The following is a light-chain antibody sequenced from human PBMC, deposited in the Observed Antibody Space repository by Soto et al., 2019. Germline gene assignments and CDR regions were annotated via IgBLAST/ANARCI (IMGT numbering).Light chain of an antibody. V-gene: IGLV2-8*01. Sequence: QSVLTQPPSASGSPGQSVTISCTGSSSDVGGYDYVSWYQQHPGKAPKLIIYEVTKRPSGVPDRFSGSKSGSTASLTVSGLQAADEADYYCSSYAGSNSVLFGGGTKLTVL. CDR2: EVT. CDR3: SSYAGSNSVL. J-gene: IGLJ2*01. CDR1: SSDVGGYDY.